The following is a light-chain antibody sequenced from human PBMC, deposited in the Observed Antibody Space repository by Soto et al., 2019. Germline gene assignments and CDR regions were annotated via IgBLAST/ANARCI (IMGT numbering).Light chain of an antibody. CDR3: QQYGSSGT. CDR1: QSVSNNY. CDR2: GAS. Sequence: EIVLTQSPGTLSLSPGERATLSCRASQSVSNNYLAWYQQKPGHARRLLIYGASNRATGIPDRFSVSGSGTYFTLSISRMDPEYVAVDYCQQYGSSGTFGQGTKV. J-gene: IGKJ1*01. V-gene: IGKV3-20*01.